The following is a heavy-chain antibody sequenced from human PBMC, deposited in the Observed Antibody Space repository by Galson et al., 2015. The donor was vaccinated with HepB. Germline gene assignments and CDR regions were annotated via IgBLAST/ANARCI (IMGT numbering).Heavy chain of an antibody. Sequence: SLRLSCAASGFTFSSYYMNWVRQAPGKGLEWVSYISSSSSTTYYADSVKGRFTISRDNAKNSLYLQMNSLRAEDTAVYYYARDDSSGYYFSGMDVWGQGTTVTVSS. J-gene: IGHJ6*02. CDR2: ISSSSSTT. CDR3: ARDDSSGYYFSGMDV. V-gene: IGHV3-48*04. D-gene: IGHD6-19*01. CDR1: GFTFSSYY.